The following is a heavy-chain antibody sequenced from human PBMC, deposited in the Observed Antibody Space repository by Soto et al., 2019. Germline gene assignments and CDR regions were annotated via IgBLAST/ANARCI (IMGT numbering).Heavy chain of an antibody. V-gene: IGHV4-39*01. J-gene: IGHJ4*02. Sequence: QLQLQESGPGLVKPSETLSLTCRVSDGSMNSDSSYWGWIRQPPGKGLEWIGVINHSGSTYHNLSLKGRVTMSVDASRNQFSLKLTSMTAADTAVYYCARLGGYVSVGYYYLWDSWGQGTLVTGSS. D-gene: IGHD3-22*01. CDR1: DGSMNSDSSY. CDR3: ARLGGYVSVGYYYLWDS. CDR2: INHSGST.